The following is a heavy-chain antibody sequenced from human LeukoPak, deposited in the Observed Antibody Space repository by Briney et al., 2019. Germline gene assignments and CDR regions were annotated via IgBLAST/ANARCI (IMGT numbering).Heavy chain of an antibody. CDR2: INHSGST. V-gene: IGHV4-34*01. CDR3: ARGSKNSYYYGSGRAHYFDY. J-gene: IGHJ4*02. D-gene: IGHD3-10*01. CDR1: GGSFSGYY. Sequence: SETLSLTCAVYGGSFSGYYWSWIRQPPGKGLEWIGEINHSGSTNYNPSLKSRVTISVDTSKNQFSLKLSSVTAADTAVYYCARGSKNSYYYGSGRAHYFDYWGQGTLVTVSS.